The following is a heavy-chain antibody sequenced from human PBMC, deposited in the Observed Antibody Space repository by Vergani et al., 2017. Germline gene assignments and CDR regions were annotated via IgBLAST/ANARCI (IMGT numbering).Heavy chain of an antibody. D-gene: IGHD5-18*01. Sequence: QVQLVQSGAEVKKPGSSVKVSCKASGGTFSSYAISWVRQAPGQGLEWMGRIIPILGIANYAQKFQGRVTITADTSTSTAYMELSSLRSEDTAVYYCAGDWRGYSYGYGPNWFDPWGQGTLVTVSS. J-gene: IGHJ5*02. V-gene: IGHV1-69*04. CDR1: GGTFSSYA. CDR3: AGDWRGYSYGYGPNWFDP. CDR2: IIPILGIA.